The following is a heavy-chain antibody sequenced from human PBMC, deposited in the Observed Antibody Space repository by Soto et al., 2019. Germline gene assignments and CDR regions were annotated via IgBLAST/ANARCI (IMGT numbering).Heavy chain of an antibody. CDR2: ISWNGAAT. J-gene: IGHJ4*02. Sequence: VQLVESGGALVQPVGSLILSCAASGFPFDYYAIDWVRQAPGKGLEWVPGISWNGAATGYADSVKGRFTMSRDNAKNTLYLQMNSLGSDDTAIYYCANLPLYGSGFDCWGLGTLVTVSS. V-gene: IGHV3-9*01. CDR1: GFPFDYYA. D-gene: IGHD3-10*01. CDR3: ANLPLYGSGFDC.